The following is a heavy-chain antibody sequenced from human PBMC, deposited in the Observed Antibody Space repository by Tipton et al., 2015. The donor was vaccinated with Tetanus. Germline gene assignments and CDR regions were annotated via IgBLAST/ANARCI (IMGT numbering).Heavy chain of an antibody. Sequence: LRLSCTVSGGSIRGHFWSWIRQPAGKGLEWIGRLHSSGDTTYNPSLKSRVTMSVDTSKTHFSLRLSSVTAADTALYFCARWGPGVTTWGFDFWGQGTLVTVSS. J-gene: IGHJ4*02. CDR2: LHSSGDT. CDR1: GGSIRGHF. CDR3: ARWGPGVTTWGFDF. V-gene: IGHV4-4*07. D-gene: IGHD3-16*01.